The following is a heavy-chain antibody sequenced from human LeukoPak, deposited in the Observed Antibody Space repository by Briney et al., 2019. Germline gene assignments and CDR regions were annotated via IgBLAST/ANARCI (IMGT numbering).Heavy chain of an antibody. D-gene: IGHD2-2*01. CDR3: ARAEGYCSSTSCYDGYYYYGMDV. V-gene: IGHV4-31*11. CDR1: GGSFSGYY. J-gene: IGHJ6*02. Sequence: PSETLSLTCAVYGGSFSGYYWSWIRQHPGKGLEWIGYIYYSGSTYYNPSLKSRVTISVDTSKNQFSLKLSSVTAADTAVYYCARAEGYCSSTSCYDGYYYYGMDVWGQGTTVTVSS. CDR2: IYYSGST.